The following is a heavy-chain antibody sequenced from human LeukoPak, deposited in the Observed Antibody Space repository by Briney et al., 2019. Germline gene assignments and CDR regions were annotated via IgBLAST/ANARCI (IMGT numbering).Heavy chain of an antibody. CDR1: GYTFTSYY. CDR2: INTSGGST. D-gene: IGHD4-17*01. V-gene: IGHV1-46*01. J-gene: IGHJ5*02. CDR3: ARNYGDHPWFDP. Sequence: ASVKVSCKASGYTFTSYYMHWVRQAPGQGLEWMGIINTSGGSTSYAQKFQGRVTMTRDTSTSTVYMELSSLRSEDTAVYYCARNYGDHPWFDPWGQGTLVTVSS.